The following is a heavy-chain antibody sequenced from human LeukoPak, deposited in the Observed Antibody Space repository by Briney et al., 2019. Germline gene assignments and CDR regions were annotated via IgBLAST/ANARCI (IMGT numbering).Heavy chain of an antibody. CDR1: GFTFTSYW. CDR3: ARVLWFGEVLKGDAFDI. Sequence: GGSLRLSCAASGFTFTSYWMHWVRQAPGKGLEWVAVIWYDGSNKYYGDSVKGRFTISRDNSRNTLYLQMTSLRAEDTAVYYCARVLWFGEVLKGDAFDIWGQGTMVTVSS. CDR2: IWYDGSNK. J-gene: IGHJ3*02. V-gene: IGHV3-33*08. D-gene: IGHD3-10*01.